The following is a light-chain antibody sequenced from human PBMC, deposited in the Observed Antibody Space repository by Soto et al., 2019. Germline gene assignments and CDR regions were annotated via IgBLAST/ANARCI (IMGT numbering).Light chain of an antibody. CDR3: QQHNSYSYT. J-gene: IGKJ2*01. V-gene: IGKV1-5*03. Sequence: DIQMTQSPSTLSASVGDRVTITCRASQSIDTWLAWYQQKSGKAPKLLIYKASSLESGVPSRFSGSGSGTEFNLTINSLQPDDFATYYCQQHNSYSYTFGQGTKLEIK. CDR2: KAS. CDR1: QSIDTW.